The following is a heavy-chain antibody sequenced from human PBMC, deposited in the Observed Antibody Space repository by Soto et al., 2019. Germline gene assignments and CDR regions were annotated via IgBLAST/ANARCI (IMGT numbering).Heavy chain of an antibody. CDR3: AREWVHCSSTSCYDWFDP. Sequence: ASVKVSCKASGYTFTGYYMHWVRQAPGQGLEWMGWINPNSGGTNYAQKFQGWVTMTRDTSISTAYMELSRLRSDDTAVYYCAREWVHCSSTSCYDWFDPWGQGTLVTVSS. CDR1: GYTFTGYY. D-gene: IGHD2-2*01. V-gene: IGHV1-2*04. CDR2: INPNSGGT. J-gene: IGHJ5*02.